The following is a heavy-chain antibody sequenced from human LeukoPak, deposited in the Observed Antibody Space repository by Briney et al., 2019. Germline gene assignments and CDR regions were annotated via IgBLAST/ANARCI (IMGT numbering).Heavy chain of an antibody. Sequence: SETLSLTCTVSGDSFNLYYWSWIRQPPGGGLEWIGYTHHSGSTKYNPSLQSRVTISVDTSKNHFSLDVRSVTAADTAVYFCARDRRIDWFFDVWGRGALVTVSS. V-gene: IGHV4-59*01. CDR3: ARDRRIDWFFDV. CDR1: GDSFNLYY. J-gene: IGHJ2*01. D-gene: IGHD2-15*01. CDR2: THHSGST.